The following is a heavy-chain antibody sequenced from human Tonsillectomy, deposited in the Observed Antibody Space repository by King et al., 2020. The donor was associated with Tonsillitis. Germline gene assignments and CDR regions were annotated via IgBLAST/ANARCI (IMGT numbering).Heavy chain of an antibody. Sequence: VQLVQSGGEAKEPGSSVKVSCKVSGGTYTNYAINWVRQAPGQGLEWMGGIIPVFGRGNYAQKFQGRVTITADDFTTTGYMEVSSLRSEDTAVYYCARSWIVGRPDHTHYMDIWGTGTTVTVSS. CDR1: GGTYTNYA. CDR2: IIPVFGRG. CDR3: ARSWIVGRPDHTHYMDI. V-gene: IGHV1-69*12. J-gene: IGHJ6*03. D-gene: IGHD5-12*01.